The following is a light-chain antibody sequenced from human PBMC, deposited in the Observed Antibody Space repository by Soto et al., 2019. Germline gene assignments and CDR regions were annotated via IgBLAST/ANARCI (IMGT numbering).Light chain of an antibody. CDR2: GAS. J-gene: IGKJ1*01. Sequence: EIVMTQSPATLSVSPGERATLSCRASRSVKTNLAWYQQNPGQAPRLLIYGASNRATGIPDRFSGSGSGTDFTLTVSRLEPEDFAVYYCQQYGSSQTFGQGTKVDI. V-gene: IGKV3-20*01. CDR3: QQYGSSQT. CDR1: RSVKTN.